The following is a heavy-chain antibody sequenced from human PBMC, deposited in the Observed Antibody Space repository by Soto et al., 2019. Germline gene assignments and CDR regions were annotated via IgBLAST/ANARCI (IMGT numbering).Heavy chain of an antibody. CDR3: AKDCSLLWFGEYAY. J-gene: IGHJ4*02. CDR2: ISGSGGST. CDR1: GFTFSSYA. V-gene: IGHV3-23*01. D-gene: IGHD3-10*01. Sequence: PGGSLRLSCAASGFTFSSYAMSWVRQAPGKGLEWVSAISGSGGSTYYADSVKGRFTISRDNSKNTLYLQMNSLRAEDTAVYYCAKDCSLLWFGEYAYWGQGTLVTVSS.